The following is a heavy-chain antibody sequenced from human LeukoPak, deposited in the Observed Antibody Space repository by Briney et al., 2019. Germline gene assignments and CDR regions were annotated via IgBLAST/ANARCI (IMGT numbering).Heavy chain of an antibody. V-gene: IGHV4-34*01. J-gene: IGHJ4*02. CDR3: ARIMYSRFDY. Sequence: SETLSLTCAVYGGSFSGYYWSWIRQPPGKGLEWIGEINHSGSTNYNPSLKSRVTISVDTSKNQFSLKLSSVTAADTAVYYCARIMYSRFDYWGQGTLVTVSS. CDR2: INHSGST. CDR1: GGSFSGYY. D-gene: IGHD6-13*01.